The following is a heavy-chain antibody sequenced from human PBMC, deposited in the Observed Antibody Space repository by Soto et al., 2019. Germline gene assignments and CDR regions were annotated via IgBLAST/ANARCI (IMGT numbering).Heavy chain of an antibody. CDR1: GFTFNNYA. D-gene: IGHD3-22*01. Sequence: GGSLRLSCAASGFTFNNYALTWVRQAPGKGLEWVSTISVSGGTTHYSDSVKGRFTISRDNSKKTVYLQMHGLRADDTAVYYCAKGLYYYDSGGYRVFDYWGQGALVTVSS. CDR2: ISVSGGTT. CDR3: AKGLYYYDSGGYRVFDY. V-gene: IGHV3-23*01. J-gene: IGHJ4*02.